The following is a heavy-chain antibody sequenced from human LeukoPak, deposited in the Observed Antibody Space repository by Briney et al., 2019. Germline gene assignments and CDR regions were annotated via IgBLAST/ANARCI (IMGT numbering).Heavy chain of an antibody. J-gene: IGHJ4*02. CDR1: GFTFSNYA. V-gene: IGHV3-23*01. CDR3: AKCGFPGYEKSFDY. D-gene: IGHD5-12*01. CDR2: ISGSSGPT. Sequence: GGSLRLSCAVSGFTFSNYAMSWVRQAPEKGLEWVSGISGSSGPTYYADSVKGRFTISRDNSKNTLYLQMNSLRGEDTAVYYCAKCGFPGYEKSFDYWGQGTLVTVSS.